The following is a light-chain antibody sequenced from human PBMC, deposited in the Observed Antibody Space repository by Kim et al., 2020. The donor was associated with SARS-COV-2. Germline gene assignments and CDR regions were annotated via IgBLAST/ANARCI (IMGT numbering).Light chain of an antibody. CDR2: GYV. J-gene: IGLJ2*01. CDR1: SPTVGGIV. Sequence: GQSVTNTASAGSPTVGGIVINWYRQLQGPAPTLVIYGYVRPTSGVPDQFYGSKSGTSAALAISGLQSEDEADYYCTALDDSLNGPLFGGGTKLTVL. V-gene: IGLV1-44*01. CDR3: TALDDSLNGPL.